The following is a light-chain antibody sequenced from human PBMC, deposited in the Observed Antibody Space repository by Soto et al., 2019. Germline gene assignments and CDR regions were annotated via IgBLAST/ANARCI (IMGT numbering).Light chain of an antibody. V-gene: IGLV1-51*01. J-gene: IGLJ2*01. CDR1: SSNIGNNY. CDR3: AAWDTSLSAVV. CDR2: DNN. Sequence: QSVLTQPPSVSAAPGQKVTISCSGSSSNIGNNYVSWYQHLPGTAPKLLIYDNNNRPSGIPDRFSGSKSVTSGTLDITGLQTGDEADYYCAAWDTSLSAVVFGGGTKLTVL.